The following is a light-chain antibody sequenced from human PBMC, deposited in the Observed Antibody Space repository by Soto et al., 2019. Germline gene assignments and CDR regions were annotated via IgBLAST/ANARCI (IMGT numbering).Light chain of an antibody. CDR2: LGS. J-gene: IGKJ2*01. CDR3: MQAGP. Sequence: DIVMTQSPLSLPVTPGEPASISCRSSQSLLHSNGYNYLDWYLQKPGQSPQLLIYLGSNRASGVPDRFSGSGSGTDFTLKISRVEAEDVGVYYCMQAGPFGQGTKLEIK. V-gene: IGKV2-28*01. CDR1: QSLLHSNGYNY.